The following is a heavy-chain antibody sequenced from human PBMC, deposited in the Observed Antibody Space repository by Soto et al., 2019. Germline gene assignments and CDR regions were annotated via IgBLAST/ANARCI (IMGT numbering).Heavy chain of an antibody. CDR3: AKDRGRGSPVSGGLDV. CDR1: GFNFSNYA. V-gene: IGHV3-21*01. J-gene: IGHJ6*02. Sequence: GGSLRLSCAASGFNFSNYALNWVRQAPGKGLEWVSFISSSSIYTYYSDSVKGRFTISRDNAKNSLYLQMNSLRAEDTAVYYCAKDRGRGSPVSGGLDVWGQGTTVTVSS. D-gene: IGHD3-10*01. CDR2: ISSSSIYT.